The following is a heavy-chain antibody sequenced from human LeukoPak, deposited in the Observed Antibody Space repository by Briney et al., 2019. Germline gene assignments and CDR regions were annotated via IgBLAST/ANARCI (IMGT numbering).Heavy chain of an antibody. D-gene: IGHD6-13*01. CDR2: IYYSGST. Sequence: SETLSLTCTVSGVSISSSSYYWGWIRQPPGKGLEWIGSIYYSGSTYYNPSLKSRVTISVDTSKNQFSLKLSSVTAADTAVYYCATPISSSWYAFDIWGQGTMVTVSS. CDR3: ATPISSSWYAFDI. J-gene: IGHJ3*02. CDR1: GVSISSSSYY. V-gene: IGHV4-39*07.